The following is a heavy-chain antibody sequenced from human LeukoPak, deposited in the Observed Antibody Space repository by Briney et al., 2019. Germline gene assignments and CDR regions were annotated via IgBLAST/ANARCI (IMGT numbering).Heavy chain of an antibody. CDR2: IFINGDT. V-gene: IGHV4-4*07. CDR1: GDSISNYY. J-gene: IGHJ4*02. Sequence: SETLSLTCTVSGDSISNYYWSWIRQPAGKGLEWIGRIFINGDTNYNPPLKSRVTISIDTSKMQFSLNLSSVTAADTAIYYCARGLASGYPPIPFDYWGQGNLVTVSS. D-gene: IGHD3-3*01. CDR3: ARGLASGYPPIPFDY.